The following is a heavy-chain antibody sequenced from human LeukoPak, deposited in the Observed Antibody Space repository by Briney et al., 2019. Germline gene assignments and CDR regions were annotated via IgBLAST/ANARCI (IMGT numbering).Heavy chain of an antibody. CDR1: GYTFSSYS. CDR2: ISVRSNYI. D-gene: IGHD3-22*01. V-gene: IGHV3-21*01. Sequence: PGGSLRLSCVASGYTFSSYSINWVRQAPGKGLEWVSSISVRSNYIYYAGSVRGRFSISRDDARDSLYLQMNSLRAEDTAVYYCVRLRRNSDTSGFYYYYDFWGQGTLVTVSS. J-gene: IGHJ4*02. CDR3: VRLRRNSDTSGFYYYYDF.